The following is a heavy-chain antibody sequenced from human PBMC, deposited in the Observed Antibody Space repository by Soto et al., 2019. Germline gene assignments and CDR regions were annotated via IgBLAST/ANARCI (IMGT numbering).Heavy chain of an antibody. CDR2: IIPILGIA. J-gene: IGHJ5*02. V-gene: IGHV1-69*04. D-gene: IGHD2-2*01. CDR3: ARDCSSTSCYAYP. CDR1: GYTFTSHA. Sequence: ASVKVSCKASGYTFTSHAMHWVRQAPGQGLEWMGRIIPILGIANYAQKFQGRVTITADKSTSTAYMELSSLRSEDTAVYYCARDCSSTSCYAYPWGQGTLVTVSS.